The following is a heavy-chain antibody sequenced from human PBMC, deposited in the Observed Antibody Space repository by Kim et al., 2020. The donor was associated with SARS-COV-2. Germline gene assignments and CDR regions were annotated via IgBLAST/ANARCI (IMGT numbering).Heavy chain of an antibody. CDR3: ARDYYGSGSYYKADYYYGMDV. CDR2: IYYSGST. V-gene: IGHV4-59*01. CDR1: GGSISSYY. Sequence: SETLSLTCTVSGGSISSYYWSWIRQPPGKGLEWIGYIYYSGSTNYNPSLKSRVTISVDTSKNQFSLKLSSVTAADTAVYYCARDYYGSGSYYKADYYYGMDVWGQGTTVTVSS. J-gene: IGHJ6*02. D-gene: IGHD3-10*01.